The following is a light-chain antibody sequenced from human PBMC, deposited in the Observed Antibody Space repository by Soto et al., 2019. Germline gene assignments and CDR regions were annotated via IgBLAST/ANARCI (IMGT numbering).Light chain of an antibody. CDR2: GAS. J-gene: IGKJ4*01. CDR1: QSVSTD. Sequence: EIVMTQSPATLSVSPGEGATLSCRASQSVSTDLAWYRQKPGQAPRLLIYGASSRAPDIPARFSGSGSGTELTLTISRLQSEDFAVYYCHQYNDWPLTFGGGTKVDIK. CDR3: HQYNDWPLT. V-gene: IGKV3-15*01.